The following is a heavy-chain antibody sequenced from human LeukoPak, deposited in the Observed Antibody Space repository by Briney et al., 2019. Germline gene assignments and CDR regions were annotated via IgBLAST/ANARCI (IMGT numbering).Heavy chain of an antibody. D-gene: IGHD3-10*01. CDR2: IRYDGSNK. J-gene: IGHJ4*02. V-gene: IGHV3-30*02. CDR3: AKDNYYGSGSYYIDY. CDR1: GFTFSSYA. Sequence: PGGSLRLSCAASGFTFSSYAMSWVRQAPGKGLEWVAFIRYDGSNKYYADSVKGRFTISRDNSKNTLYLQMNSLRAEDTAVYYCAKDNYYGSGSYYIDYWGQGTLVTVSS.